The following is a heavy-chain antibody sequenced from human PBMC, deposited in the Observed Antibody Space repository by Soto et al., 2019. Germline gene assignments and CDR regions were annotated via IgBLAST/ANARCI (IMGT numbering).Heavy chain of an antibody. D-gene: IGHD2-8*02. CDR3: AKRTGGLYFHP. V-gene: IGHV3-23*01. CDR2: ISGSGGST. CDR1: GFTFSSYA. J-gene: IGHJ2*01. Sequence: EVQLLESGGGLVQPGGSLRLSCAASGFTFSSYAMNWVRQAPGKGLEWVSVISGSGGSTYYPDAVKGRFTISRDNSQNTLYLPINSLGAEDTAVFFFAKRTGGLYFHPWGRGTLVTVSS.